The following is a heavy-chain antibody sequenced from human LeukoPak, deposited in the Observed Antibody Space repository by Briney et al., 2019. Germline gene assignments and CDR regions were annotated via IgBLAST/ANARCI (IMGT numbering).Heavy chain of an antibody. J-gene: IGHJ4*02. CDR1: GGTFSSYA. CDR3: ASLGYCSSTSCYLFDY. D-gene: IGHD2-2*01. Sequence: ASVKVSCKASGGTFSSYAISWVRQAPGQGLEWMGRIIPIFGTANYAQKFQGRVTITADKSTSTAYMELSSLRSEDTAVYYCASLGYCSSTSCYLFDYRGQGTLVTVSS. V-gene: IGHV1-69*06. CDR2: IIPIFGTA.